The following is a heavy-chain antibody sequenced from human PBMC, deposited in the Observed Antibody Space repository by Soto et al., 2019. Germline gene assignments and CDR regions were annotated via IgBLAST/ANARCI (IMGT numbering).Heavy chain of an antibody. CDR1: GFTFSNYG. CDR2: IWYDGSNK. CDR3: ARDSYPQLLSRYNLFDP. D-gene: IGHD2-2*01. J-gene: IGHJ5*02. Sequence: QVQLVESGGGVVQPGRSLRLSCAASGFTFSNYGMHWVRQAPGKGLEWVGVIWYDGSNKYYADSVKGRFTISRDNSKNTLYLQMNSLRVEDTAVYYCARDSYPQLLSRYNLFDPWGQGTLVTVSS. V-gene: IGHV3-33*01.